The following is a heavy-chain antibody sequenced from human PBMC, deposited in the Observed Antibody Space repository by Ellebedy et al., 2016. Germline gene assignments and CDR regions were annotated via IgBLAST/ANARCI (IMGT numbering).Heavy chain of an antibody. CDR2: IYYSGST. D-gene: IGHD4-17*01. Sequence: SETLSLTCAVYGGSFSGYYWSWIRQPPGKGLEWIGYIYYSGSTNYNPSLKSRVTISVDTSKNQFSLKLSSVTAADTAVYYCARVRSTVTTGWFDPWGQGTLVTVSS. CDR3: ARVRSTVTTGWFDP. CDR1: GGSFSGYY. V-gene: IGHV4-59*01. J-gene: IGHJ5*02.